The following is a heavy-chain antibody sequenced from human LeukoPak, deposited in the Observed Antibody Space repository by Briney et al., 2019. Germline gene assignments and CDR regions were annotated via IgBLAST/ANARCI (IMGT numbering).Heavy chain of an antibody. CDR3: ARQSSGYYSAFVI. V-gene: IGHV3-20*04. J-gene: IGHJ3*02. CDR2: INWNGGST. CDR1: GFTFDDYG. Sequence: GSLRLSCAASGFTFDDYGMSWVRQAPGKGLEWVSGINWNGGSTGYADSVKGRFNISRDNAKNSLYLHMNRLRAEDTALYYCARQSSGYYSAFVIWGQGTMVTVSS. D-gene: IGHD3-22*01.